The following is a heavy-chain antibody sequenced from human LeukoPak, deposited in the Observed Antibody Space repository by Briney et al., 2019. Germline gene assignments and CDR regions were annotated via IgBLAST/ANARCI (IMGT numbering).Heavy chain of an antibody. CDR3: AQGGVLAFMWD. CDR1: GFTLSNYD. CDR2: VYAGGAT. J-gene: IGHJ4*01. V-gene: IGHV3-13*01. D-gene: IGHD3-16*01. Sequence: GGSLRLSCAASGFTLSNYDMHWVRQVPGKGLECVSSVYAGGATFYRHSLKSRFIISKDRVKNSLYLQMNNLRAGDTAIYYCAQGGVLAFMWDWGQGTLVTVS.